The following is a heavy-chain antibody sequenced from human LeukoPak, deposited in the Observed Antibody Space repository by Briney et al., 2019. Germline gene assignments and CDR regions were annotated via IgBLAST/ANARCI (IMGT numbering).Heavy chain of an antibody. V-gene: IGHV3-48*04. CDR3: VRANGDPRGYYMDV. J-gene: IGHJ6*03. D-gene: IGHD4-17*01. Sequence: GGSLRLSCAASGFTFSSYGMSWVRQAPGKGLEWVSYISSSGSTIYYADSVKGRFTISRDNAKNSLYLQMNSLRAGDTAVYYCVRANGDPRGYYMDVWGKGTTVIISS. CDR2: ISSSGSTI. CDR1: GFTFSSYG.